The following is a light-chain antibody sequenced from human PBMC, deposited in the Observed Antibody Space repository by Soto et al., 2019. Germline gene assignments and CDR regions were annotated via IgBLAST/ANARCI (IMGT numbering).Light chain of an antibody. J-gene: IGKJ1*01. Sequence: EIVLTQSPGTLSLSQGERATLSCRASQSVSSSYLAWYQQKPGQAPRLLIYGASSRATGIPDRFSGSGSGTDFTLTISRLEPEDFAGYYCQQYGSSPRTFGQGTKVEIK. CDR3: QQYGSSPRT. CDR2: GAS. CDR1: QSVSSSY. V-gene: IGKV3-20*01.